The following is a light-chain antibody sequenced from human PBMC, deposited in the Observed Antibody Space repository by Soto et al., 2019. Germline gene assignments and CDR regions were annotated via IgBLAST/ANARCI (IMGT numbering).Light chain of an antibody. J-gene: IGKJ1*01. V-gene: IGKV1-5*01. CDR3: QQYNSYSWT. Sequence: DIQITHSPCTLAASVGDRVTITCRASQSISSWLAWYQQKPGKAPKLLIYDASSLESGVPSRFSGSGSGTEFTLTISSLQPDDFATYYCQQYNSYSWTFGQGTKVDIK. CDR2: DAS. CDR1: QSISSW.